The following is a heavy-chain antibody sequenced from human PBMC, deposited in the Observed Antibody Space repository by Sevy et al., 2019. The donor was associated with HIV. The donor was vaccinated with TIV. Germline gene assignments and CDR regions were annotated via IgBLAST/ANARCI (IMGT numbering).Heavy chain of an antibody. J-gene: IGHJ3*02. CDR3: AKGYYYDSSGYYQNDAFDI. V-gene: IGHV3-23*01. CDR1: GFTFSSYA. D-gene: IGHD3-22*01. CDR2: ISGSGGST. Sequence: GGSLRLSCAASGFTFSSYAMSWVRQAPGRGLEWVSAISGSGGSTYYADSVKGRFTISRDNSKNTLYLQMNSLRAEDTAVYYCAKGYYYDSSGYYQNDAFDIWGQRTMVTVSS.